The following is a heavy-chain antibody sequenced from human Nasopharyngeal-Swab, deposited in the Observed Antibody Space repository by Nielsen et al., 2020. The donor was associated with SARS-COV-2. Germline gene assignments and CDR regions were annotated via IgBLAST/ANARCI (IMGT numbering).Heavy chain of an antibody. CDR3: ARVAVGATARYWFDP. CDR1: GFTFSSYS. D-gene: IGHD1-26*01. CDR2: ISSSSSYI. Sequence: ETLSLTCAASGFTFSSYSMNWVRQAPGKGLEWVSSISSSSSYIYYADSVKGRFTISRDNAKNSLYLQMNSLRAEDTAVYYCARVAVGATARYWFDPWGQGTLVTVSS. J-gene: IGHJ5*02. V-gene: IGHV3-21*01.